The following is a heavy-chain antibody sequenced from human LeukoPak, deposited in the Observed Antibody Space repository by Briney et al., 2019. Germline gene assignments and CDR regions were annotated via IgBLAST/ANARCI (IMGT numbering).Heavy chain of an antibody. CDR2: INTDGSNT. CDR1: GFTFSSYW. J-gene: IGHJ5*02. CDR3: ARDCQLLLSWFDP. V-gene: IGHV3-74*01. D-gene: IGHD2/OR15-2a*01. Sequence: GGSLRLSCAASGFTFSSYWMHWVRQAPGKGLVWVSRINTDGSNTSYGDSVKGPFTISRDNAKNTLYLQMNSLRAGHTAVYYCARDCQLLLSWFDPWGQGTLVTVSS.